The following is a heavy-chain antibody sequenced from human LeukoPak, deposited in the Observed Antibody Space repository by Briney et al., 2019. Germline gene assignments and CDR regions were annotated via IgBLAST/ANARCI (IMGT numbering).Heavy chain of an antibody. CDR2: IRSKAYGGTT. D-gene: IGHD4-17*01. Sequence: GGSLRLSCTASGFTFGDYAMSWVRQAPGKGLEWVGFIRSKAYGGTTEYAASVKGRFTISRDDSKSIAYLQMNSLKTEDTAVYYCTRAYFYDYGDYSNAFDIWGQGTMVTVSS. V-gene: IGHV3-49*04. CDR3: TRAYFYDYGDYSNAFDI. J-gene: IGHJ3*02. CDR1: GFTFGDYA.